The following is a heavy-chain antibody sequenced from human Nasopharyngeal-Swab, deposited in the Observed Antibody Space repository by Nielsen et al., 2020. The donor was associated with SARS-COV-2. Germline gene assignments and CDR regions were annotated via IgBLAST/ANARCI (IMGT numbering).Heavy chain of an antibody. Sequence: WIRQPPGKGLEWIGYIYYSGSTYYDPSLKSRLTISVDTSKNQFSLKLSSVTAADTAVYYCARAARYSSIWSLPYDAFDIWGQGTMVTVSS. V-gene: IGHV4-31*02. D-gene: IGHD6-13*01. CDR3: ARAARYSSIWSLPYDAFDI. CDR2: IYYSGST. J-gene: IGHJ3*02.